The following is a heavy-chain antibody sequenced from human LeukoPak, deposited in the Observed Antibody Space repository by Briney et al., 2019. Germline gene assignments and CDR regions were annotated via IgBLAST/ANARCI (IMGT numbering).Heavy chain of an antibody. Sequence: PGGSLRLSCAASGFTFSSYAMHWVRQAPGKGLEWVAVISYDGSNKYYADSVKGRFTISRDNSKNTLYLQMNSLRAEDTAVYYCASEYGDYGLDYWGQGTLVTVSS. CDR1: GFTFSSYA. V-gene: IGHV3-30*01. J-gene: IGHJ4*02. D-gene: IGHD4-17*01. CDR2: ISYDGSNK. CDR3: ASEYGDYGLDY.